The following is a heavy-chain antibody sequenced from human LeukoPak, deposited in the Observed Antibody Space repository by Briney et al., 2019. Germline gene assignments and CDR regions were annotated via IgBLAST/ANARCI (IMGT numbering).Heavy chain of an antibody. D-gene: IGHD3-10*01. Sequence: GGSLRLSCAASGFTFSSYEMNWVRQAPGKGLEWVSYISGSGSTIYYADSVKGRFTISRDNAKNSLYLQMNSLRAEDTAVYYCAGSHYYGSGSYYPPPTLYWGQGTLVTVSS. CDR1: GFTFSSYE. V-gene: IGHV3-48*03. CDR2: ISGSGSTI. J-gene: IGHJ4*02. CDR3: AGSHYYGSGSYYPPPTLY.